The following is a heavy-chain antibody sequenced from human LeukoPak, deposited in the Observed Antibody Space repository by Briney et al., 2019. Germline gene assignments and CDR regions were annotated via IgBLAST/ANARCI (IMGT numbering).Heavy chain of an antibody. CDR2: ITGKRDYI. D-gene: IGHD3-10*01. CDR3: ARLVGGGFGKYYFDY. J-gene: IGHJ4*02. V-gene: IGHV3-21*01. Sequence: GGSLRLSCAASGFNFIDYAMEWVRQAPGKGLEWVSSITGKRDYIYYADSAKGRFTISRDNAKNSLYLQMNSLRAEDTAIYYCARLVGGGFGKYYFDYWGQGSLVTVSS. CDR1: GFNFIDYA.